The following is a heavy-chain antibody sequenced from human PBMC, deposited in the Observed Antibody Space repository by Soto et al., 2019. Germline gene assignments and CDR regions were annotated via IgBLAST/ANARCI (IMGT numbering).Heavy chain of an antibody. CDR1: GFTVSSNY. J-gene: IGHJ6*02. CDR3: TTGILWFGEFPYYYYGMDV. D-gene: IGHD3-10*01. CDR2: IKSKTDGGTT. V-gene: IGHV3-15*01. Sequence: GGSLRLSCAASGFTVSSNYMSWVRQAPGKGLEWVGRIKSKTDGGTTDYAAPVKGRFTISRDDSKNTLYLQMNSLKTEDTAVYYCTTGILWFGEFPYYYYGMDVWGQGTTVTVSS.